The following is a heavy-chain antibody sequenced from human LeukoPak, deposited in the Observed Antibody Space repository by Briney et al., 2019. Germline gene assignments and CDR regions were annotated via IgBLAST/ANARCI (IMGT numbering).Heavy chain of an antibody. J-gene: IGHJ4*02. D-gene: IGHD3-22*01. CDR3: TTEGEWDYYDNSGYSDY. V-gene: IGHV3-7*01. Sequence: TGGSLRLSCAASGFTFSKFWMNWVRQAPGKGLEWVANINQDGREKFYVDSMKGRFTISRDNAKNSVYLQINSLRAEDTALYYCTTEGEWDYYDNSGYSDYWGQGTLVTVSS. CDR2: INQDGREK. CDR1: GFTFSKFW.